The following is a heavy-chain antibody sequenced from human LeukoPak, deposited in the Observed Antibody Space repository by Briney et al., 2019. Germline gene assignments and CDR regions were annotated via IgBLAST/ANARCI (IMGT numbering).Heavy chain of an antibody. V-gene: IGHV3-30-3*01. D-gene: IGHD2-15*01. CDR2: ISYDGSNK. J-gene: IGHJ3*02. Sequence: PTGGSLRLSCAASGFTFSSYAMHWVRQAPGKGLEWVAVISYDGSNKYYADSVKGRFTISRDNSKNTLYLQMNSLRAEDTAVYYCARGDIVVSPPDAFDIWGQGTMVTVSS. CDR1: GFTFSSYA. CDR3: ARGDIVVSPPDAFDI.